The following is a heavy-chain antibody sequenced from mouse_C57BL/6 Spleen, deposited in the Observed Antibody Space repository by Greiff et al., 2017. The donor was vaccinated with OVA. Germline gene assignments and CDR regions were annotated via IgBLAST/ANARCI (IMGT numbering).Heavy chain of an antibody. CDR3: ARDAEYYGSSNRYFDV. CDR1: GFTFSDFY. D-gene: IGHD1-1*01. Sequence: EVKVVESGGGLVQSGRSLRLSCATSGFTFSDFYMEWVRQAPGKGLEWIAASRNKANDYTTEYSASVKGRFIVSRDTSQSILYLQMNALRAEDTAIYYGARDAEYYGSSNRYFDVWGTGTTVTVSS. V-gene: IGHV7-1*01. CDR2: SRNKANDYTT. J-gene: IGHJ1*03.